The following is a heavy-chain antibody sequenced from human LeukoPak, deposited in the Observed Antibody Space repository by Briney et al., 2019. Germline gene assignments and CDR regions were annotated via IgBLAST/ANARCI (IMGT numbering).Heavy chain of an antibody. Sequence: PSETLSLTCAVYGGSFSGYYWSWIRQPPGKGLEWIGEVNHSGSTNYNPSLKSRVTISVDTSKNQFSLKLSSVTAADTAVYYCAREEGYDSSGYLFDYWGQGTLVTVSS. D-gene: IGHD3-22*01. CDR3: AREEGYDSSGYLFDY. CDR1: GGSFSGYY. V-gene: IGHV4-34*01. J-gene: IGHJ4*02. CDR2: VNHSGST.